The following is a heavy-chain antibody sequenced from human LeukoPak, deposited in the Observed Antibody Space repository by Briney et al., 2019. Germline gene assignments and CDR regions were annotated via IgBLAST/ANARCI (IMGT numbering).Heavy chain of an antibody. CDR1: GFTFSNYA. V-gene: IGHV3-23*01. J-gene: IGHJ4*02. CDR3: AKVRGITMVRGPLDY. D-gene: IGHD3-10*01. CDR2: ISGSGGST. Sequence: PGGSLRLSCAASGFTFSNYAMSWVRQAPGKGLEWVSAISGSGGSTYYADSAKGRFTISRDNSKNTLYLQMNSLRAEDTAVYYCAKVRGITMVRGPLDYWGQGTLVTVSS.